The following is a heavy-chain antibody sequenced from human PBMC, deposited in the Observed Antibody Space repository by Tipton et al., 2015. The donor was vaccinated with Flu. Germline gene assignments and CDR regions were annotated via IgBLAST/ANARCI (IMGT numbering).Heavy chain of an antibody. CDR3: TRRLVED. V-gene: IGHV3-7*03. Sequence: SLRLSCAASGFIFTDYWMAWVRQVPGRGLEWVANINYDGSTIYYRDSVKGRFTISRDNAKNSLFLQMNNLRVEDTAVYYCTRRLVEDWGQGTQVTVSS. CDR2: INYDGSTI. J-gene: IGHJ4*02. CDR1: GFIFTDYW.